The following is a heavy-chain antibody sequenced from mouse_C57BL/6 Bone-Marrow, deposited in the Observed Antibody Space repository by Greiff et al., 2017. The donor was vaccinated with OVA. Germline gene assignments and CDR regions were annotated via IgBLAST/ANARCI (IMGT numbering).Heavy chain of an antibody. CDR2: IHPNSGST. V-gene: IGHV1-64*01. Sequence: QVQLKQPGAELVKPGASVKLSCKASGYTFTSYWMHWVKQRPGQGLEWIGMIHPNSGSTNYNEKFKSKATLTVDKSSSTAYMQLSSLTSEDSAVYCCARSGGTGYFDVWGTGTAVTVSA. D-gene: IGHD4-1*01. CDR3: ARSGGTGYFDV. J-gene: IGHJ1*03. CDR1: GYTFTSYW.